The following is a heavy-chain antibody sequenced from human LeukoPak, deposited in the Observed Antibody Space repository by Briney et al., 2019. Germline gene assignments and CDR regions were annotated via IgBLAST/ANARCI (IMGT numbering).Heavy chain of an antibody. D-gene: IGHD2-15*01. V-gene: IGHV3-11*01. Sequence: PGGSLRLSCAASGFTFSDYYMSWIRQAPGEGLEWVSYISSSGSTIYYADSVKGRFTISRDNAKNSLYLQMNSLRAEDTAVYYCARSHGVVVAATPYWGQGTLVTVSS. CDR3: ARSHGVVVAATPY. CDR1: GFTFSDYY. J-gene: IGHJ4*02. CDR2: ISSSGSTI.